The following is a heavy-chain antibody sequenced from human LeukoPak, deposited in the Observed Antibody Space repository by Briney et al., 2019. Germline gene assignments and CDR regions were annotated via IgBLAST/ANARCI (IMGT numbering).Heavy chain of an antibody. CDR2: ISNSSSYI. CDR3: ARDQSYQQLVRYYYGMDV. CDR1: GFTFSSYS. D-gene: IGHD6-13*01. Sequence: GGSLGLSCAASGFTFSSYSMNWVRQTPGKGLEWVSSISNSSSYIYYADSGKGRFTISRDNAKNSLYLQMNSLRAEDTAVYYCARDQSYQQLVRYYYGMDVWGQGITVTVSS. J-gene: IGHJ6*02. V-gene: IGHV3-21*01.